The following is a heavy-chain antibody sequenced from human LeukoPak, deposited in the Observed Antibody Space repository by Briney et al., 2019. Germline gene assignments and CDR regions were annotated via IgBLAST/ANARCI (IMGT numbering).Heavy chain of an antibody. V-gene: IGHV1-69*01. Sequence: GSSVRVSCKASGGTFSSYAISWVRQAPGQGLEWMRGIIPIFGTANYAQKFQGRVTITADESTSTAYLQWDTLKASDTAMYYCATSAILGSSWAQYDYWGQGTLVTVSS. CDR1: GGTFSSYA. CDR2: IIPIFGTA. D-gene: IGHD6-13*01. CDR3: ATSAILGSSWAQYDY. J-gene: IGHJ4*02.